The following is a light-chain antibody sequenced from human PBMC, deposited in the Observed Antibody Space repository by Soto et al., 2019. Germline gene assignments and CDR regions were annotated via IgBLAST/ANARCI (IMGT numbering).Light chain of an antibody. V-gene: IGKV1-9*01. Sequence: DIPLTQSPSFLSASVGGRVTITCRASQGISSYLAWYQQKPGKAPKLLIYATSSLQSGVPSRFSGSGPGTEFTHTISSLQPEDFATYYCQQVNSYPRAFGQGTKVEIK. CDR3: QQVNSYPRA. J-gene: IGKJ1*01. CDR2: ATS. CDR1: QGISSY.